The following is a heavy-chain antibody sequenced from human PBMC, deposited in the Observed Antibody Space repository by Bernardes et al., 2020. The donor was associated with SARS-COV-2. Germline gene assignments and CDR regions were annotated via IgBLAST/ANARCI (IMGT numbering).Heavy chain of an antibody. D-gene: IGHD2-15*01. J-gene: IGHJ4*02. CDR3: ARDVRGGTLDY. CDR2: IYYNGNT. CDR1: VSSVSSGGYY. Sequence: SETLSLTCTVSVSSVSSGGYYWSWIRHPPGKGLELVGFIYYNGNTNYNPSLKSRVTISVDTSKNQLSLKLTSVTAADTAVYYCARDVRGGTLDYWGQGTPVNVSS. V-gene: IGHV4-61*08.